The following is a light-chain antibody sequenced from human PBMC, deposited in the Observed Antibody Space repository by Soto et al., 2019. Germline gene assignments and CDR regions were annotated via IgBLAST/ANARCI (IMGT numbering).Light chain of an antibody. J-gene: IGKJ1*01. CDR2: GAS. V-gene: IGKV3-20*01. Sequence: EIVLTQSPGTLSLSPGERATLSCRASQSVSSSYLAWYQQKPGQAPRLLIYGASSRATGIPDRFSGSGSGTDSTLTISRLEPEDFAVYYCQQLRAFGQGTKVDIK. CDR1: QSVSSSY. CDR3: QQLRA.